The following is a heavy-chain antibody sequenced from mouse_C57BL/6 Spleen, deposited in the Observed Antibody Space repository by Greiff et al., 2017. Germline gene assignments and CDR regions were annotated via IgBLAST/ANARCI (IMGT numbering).Heavy chain of an antibody. D-gene: IGHD3-3*01. CDR1: GFTFSSYA. Sequence: DVQLVESGEGLVKPGGSLKLSCAASGFTFSSYAMSWVRQTPEKRLEWVAYISSGGDYIYYADTVKGRFTISRDNARNTLYLQMSSLKSEDTAMYYCTRAPGTGYFDYWGQGTTLTVSS. J-gene: IGHJ2*01. V-gene: IGHV5-9-1*02. CDR3: TRAPGTGYFDY. CDR2: ISSGGDYI.